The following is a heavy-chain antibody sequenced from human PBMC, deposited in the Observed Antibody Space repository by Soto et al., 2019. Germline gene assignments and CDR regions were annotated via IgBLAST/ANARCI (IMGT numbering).Heavy chain of an antibody. D-gene: IGHD5-18*01. CDR2: ISYSGSS. J-gene: IGHJ4*02. Sequence: QVHLQESGPGLVKPSQTLSLTCTVSGGSISSSGYYWSWIRQHPGKGLEWIGYISYSGSSYYNPSLKSRVTISLDTSKDQFSRQLSSVTAADTAVYYCARGGIQLWPEDYWGQGTLVTVSS. CDR1: GGSISSSGYY. V-gene: IGHV4-31*03. CDR3: ARGGIQLWPEDY.